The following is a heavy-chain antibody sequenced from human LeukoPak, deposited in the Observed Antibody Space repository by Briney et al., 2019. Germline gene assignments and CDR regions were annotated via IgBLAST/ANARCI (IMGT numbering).Heavy chain of an antibody. Sequence: PGGSLRLSCAASGFTFNNNWMTWVRQAPGKGPEWVANIKEDGSEKFYVDSVKSRFTISRDNAKNSLYLQMTSLRAEDTAVYYCTRATVHYDSSGYFEGLFAFDIGGQGTMVTVSS. D-gene: IGHD3-22*01. V-gene: IGHV3-7*01. CDR1: GFTFNNNW. CDR2: IKEDGSEK. J-gene: IGHJ3*02. CDR3: TRATVHYDSSGYFEGLFAFDI.